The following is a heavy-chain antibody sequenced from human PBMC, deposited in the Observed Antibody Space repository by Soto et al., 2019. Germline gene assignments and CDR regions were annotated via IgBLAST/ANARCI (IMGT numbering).Heavy chain of an antibody. CDR3: ARHIVATNYYVDY. Sequence: PSETLSLTYTVSGGSISSYYWSWIRQPPGKGLEWIGYIYYSGSTNYNPSLKSRVTISVDTSKNQFSLKLSSVTAADTAVYYCARHIVATNYYVDYWGQGTLVTVS. J-gene: IGHJ4*02. V-gene: IGHV4-59*08. CDR1: GGSISSYY. D-gene: IGHD5-12*01. CDR2: IYYSGST.